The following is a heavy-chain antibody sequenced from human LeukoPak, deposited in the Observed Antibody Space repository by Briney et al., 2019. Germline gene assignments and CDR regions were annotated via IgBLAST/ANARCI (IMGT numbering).Heavy chain of an antibody. Sequence: GGSLRLSCAVSGFTFSTYWMHWVRQAPGKGLVWVSRINPDGSSTNYADSVKGRFTISRDNAKDTLYLQMNSLRAQGTAVYYCARHLNYYLDYWGQGTLVTVSS. J-gene: IGHJ4*02. CDR3: ARHLNYYLDY. D-gene: IGHD3-10*01. CDR2: INPDGSST. CDR1: GFTFSTYW. V-gene: IGHV3-74*01.